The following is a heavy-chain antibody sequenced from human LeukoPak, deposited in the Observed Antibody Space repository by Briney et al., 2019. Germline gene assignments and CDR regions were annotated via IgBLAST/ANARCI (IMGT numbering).Heavy chain of an antibody. CDR1: GGSISSGGYY. CDR2: IYYSGIT. D-gene: IGHD3-10*02. CDR3: ASVHVQRGSDY. V-gene: IGHV4-31*03. Sequence: SETLSLTCTVSGGSISSGGYYWSWIRQHPGKGLEWIGYIYYSGITYYNPSLKSRVTISVDTSKNRLSLKLSSVTAADTAVYYCASVHVQRGSDYWGQGTLVTVSS. J-gene: IGHJ4*02.